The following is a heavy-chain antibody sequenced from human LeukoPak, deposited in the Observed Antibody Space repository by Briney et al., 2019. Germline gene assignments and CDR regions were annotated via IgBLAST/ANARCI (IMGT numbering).Heavy chain of an antibody. CDR1: GGSISGSSYY. J-gene: IGHJ6*02. CDR2: IFYSGTT. D-gene: IGHD3-10*01. Sequence: SETLSLTCTVSGGSISGSSYYCGWIRQPPGKGLEWIGSIFYSGTTYYNPSLKSRLTISVDTSKNHFSLRLSSVTAADTAVYYCARGLHYYYYGMDVWGQGTTVTVSS. CDR3: ARGLHYYYYGMDV. V-gene: IGHV4-39*02.